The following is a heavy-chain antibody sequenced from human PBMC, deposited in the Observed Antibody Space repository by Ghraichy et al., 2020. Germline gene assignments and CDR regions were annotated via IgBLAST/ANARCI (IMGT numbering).Heavy chain of an antibody. V-gene: IGHV1-18*01. Sequence: ASVKVSCKASGYTFTSYGISWVRQAPGQGLEWMGWISAYNGNTNYAQKLQGRVTMTTDTSTSTAYMELRSLRSDDTAVYYCARASPGYYVWGSYRETYGMDVWGQGTTVTVSS. CDR3: ARASPGYYVWGSYRETYGMDV. CDR1: GYTFTSYG. D-gene: IGHD3-16*02. CDR2: ISAYNGNT. J-gene: IGHJ6*02.